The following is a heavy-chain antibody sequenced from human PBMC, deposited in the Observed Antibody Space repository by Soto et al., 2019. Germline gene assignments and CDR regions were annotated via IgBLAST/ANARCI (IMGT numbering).Heavy chain of an antibody. CDR2: IDPSDSYT. Sequence: GESLKISCKGSGYSFTSYWISWVRQMPGKGLEWMGRIDPSDSYTNYSPSFQGHVTISADKSISTAYLQWSSLKASDTAMYYCATIQTLGYCSGGSCYPSFYYGMDVWGQGTRVTVSS. J-gene: IGHJ6*02. CDR1: GYSFTSYW. CDR3: ATIQTLGYCSGGSCYPSFYYGMDV. D-gene: IGHD2-15*01. V-gene: IGHV5-10-1*01.